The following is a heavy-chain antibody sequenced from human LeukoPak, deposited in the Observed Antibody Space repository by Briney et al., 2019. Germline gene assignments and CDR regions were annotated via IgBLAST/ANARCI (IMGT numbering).Heavy chain of an antibody. Sequence: SETLSLTCAVYGGSFSGYCWSWIRQPPGKGLEWIGEINHSGSTNYNPSLKSRVTISVDTSKNQFSLKLSSVTAADTAVYYCARGLVVVTRAMAYWGQGTLVTVSS. J-gene: IGHJ4*02. CDR1: GGSFSGYC. CDR3: ARGLVVVTRAMAY. D-gene: IGHD2-21*02. CDR2: INHSGST. V-gene: IGHV4-34*01.